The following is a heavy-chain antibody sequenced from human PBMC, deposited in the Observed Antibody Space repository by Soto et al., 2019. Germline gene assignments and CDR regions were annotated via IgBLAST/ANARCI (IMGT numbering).Heavy chain of an antibody. CDR1: GFTFSSYA. V-gene: IGHV3-30-3*01. D-gene: IGHD2-15*01. Sequence: PGGSLRLSCAASGFTFSSYAMHWVRQAPGKGLEWVAVISYDGTNKYYTDSVKGRFTISRDNSRNTLYLQMNNLRAEDTSFYYCARDGPYCSGGSCYSSNWFGPWGQGTLVTVSS. CDR3: ARDGPYCSGGSCYSSNWFGP. CDR2: ISYDGTNK. J-gene: IGHJ5*02.